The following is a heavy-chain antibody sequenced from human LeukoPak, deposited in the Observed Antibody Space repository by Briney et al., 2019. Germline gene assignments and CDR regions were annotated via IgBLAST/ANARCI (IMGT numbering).Heavy chain of an antibody. D-gene: IGHD3-22*01. CDR1: GGSITSYY. J-gene: IGHJ4*02. Sequence: PSETLSLTCTVSGGSITSYYWGWFRQPPGKGLEWIGYIYYSGSTNYNPSLESRVTISVDTSKNQFSLKLSSVTAADTAVYYCARGRYDTSGYPDDYWGQGTLVTVSS. CDR2: IYYSGST. V-gene: IGHV4-59*08. CDR3: ARGRYDTSGYPDDY.